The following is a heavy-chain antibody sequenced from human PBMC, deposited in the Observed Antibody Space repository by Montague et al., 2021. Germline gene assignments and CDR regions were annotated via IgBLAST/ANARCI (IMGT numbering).Heavy chain of an antibody. Sequence: SETLSLTCTVSGASITSNIYYWGWIRQSPGKGLEWIGGIYYSGNSFYQPSLKSRITMAVDTSKNQFSLKLSSVTAADTAIYYCARVFSSWYVGWFVPWGQGTLVTVSS. CDR2: IYYSGNS. CDR1: GASITSNIYY. J-gene: IGHJ5*02. V-gene: IGHV4-39*07. D-gene: IGHD6-13*01. CDR3: ARVFSSWYVGWFVP.